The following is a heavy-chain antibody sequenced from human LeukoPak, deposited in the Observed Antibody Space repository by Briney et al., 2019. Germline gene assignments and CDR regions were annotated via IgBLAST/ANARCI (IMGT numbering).Heavy chain of an antibody. V-gene: IGHV3-33*06. CDR3: AKEAYIEMATITPDY. Sequence: GGSLRLSCAVSGFTFSSYGMHWVRQAPGKGLEWVAVIWYDGSNKYYADSVKGRFTISRDNSKNTLYLQMNSLRAEDTAVYYCAKEAYIEMATITPDYWGQGTLVTVSS. D-gene: IGHD5-24*01. CDR2: IWYDGSNK. J-gene: IGHJ4*02. CDR1: GFTFSSYG.